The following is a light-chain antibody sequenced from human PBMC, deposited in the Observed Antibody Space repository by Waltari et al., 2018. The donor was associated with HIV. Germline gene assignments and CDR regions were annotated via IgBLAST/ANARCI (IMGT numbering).Light chain of an antibody. CDR2: GAS. CDR3: QQFYSYPYT. V-gene: IGKV1-8*01. J-gene: IGKJ2*01. Sequence: GDRVTITCRASQGISSYIAWYQQKPGKAPKLLIYGASTLQSGVPSRFSGSGSGTDFTLTISCLQSEDFATYYCQQFYSYPYTFGQGTKLEIK. CDR1: QGISSY.